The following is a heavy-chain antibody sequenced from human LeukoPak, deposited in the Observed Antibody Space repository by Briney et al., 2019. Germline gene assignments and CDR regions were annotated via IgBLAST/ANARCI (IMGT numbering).Heavy chain of an antibody. Sequence: SVKVSCKASGGTFSSYVISWVRQAPGQGLEWMGGIIPIFGTANYAQKFQGRVTITADESTSTAYMELSSLRSEDTAVYYCARTVTRPLWFGDTPGAHANWFDPWGQGTLVTVSS. CDR1: GGTFSSYV. CDR3: ARTVTRPLWFGDTPGAHANWFDP. J-gene: IGHJ5*02. D-gene: IGHD3-10*01. CDR2: IIPIFGTA. V-gene: IGHV1-69*13.